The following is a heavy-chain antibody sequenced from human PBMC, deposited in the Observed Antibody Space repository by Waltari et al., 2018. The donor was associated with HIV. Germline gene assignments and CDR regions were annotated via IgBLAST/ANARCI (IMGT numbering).Heavy chain of an antibody. D-gene: IGHD4-4*01. J-gene: IGHJ5*02. CDR3: ARSFSGYSNYFDP. CDR1: GGSMTSSSYY. CDR2: MSYSGDT. Sequence: QLQLQESGPGLVKSPETLSLTCTVSGGSMTSSSYYWGWIRQPPGKGLEWIGSMSYSGDTYHNPSLRSRLTISVDTSNNQFSLKLTSVTAADTAVYYCARSFSGYSNYFDPWGQGTLVTVSS. V-gene: IGHV4-39*01.